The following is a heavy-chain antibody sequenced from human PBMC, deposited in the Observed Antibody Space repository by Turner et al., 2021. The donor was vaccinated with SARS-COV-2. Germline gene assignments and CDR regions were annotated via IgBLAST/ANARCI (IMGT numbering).Heavy chain of an antibody. V-gene: IGHV3-33*01. CDR1: GFTFSSYG. CDR3: ARDGLARYSGSDEDAFDI. Sequence: QVQLVESGGGVVQPGRSLRLSCAASGFTFSSYGMHWVRKAPGKGLEWVAVIWYDGSNKFYADSVKGRFTISRDNSKNTLYLQMNSLRAEDTAVYYCARDGLARYSGSDEDAFDIWGQGTMVTISS. J-gene: IGHJ3*02. D-gene: IGHD1-26*01. CDR2: IWYDGSNK.